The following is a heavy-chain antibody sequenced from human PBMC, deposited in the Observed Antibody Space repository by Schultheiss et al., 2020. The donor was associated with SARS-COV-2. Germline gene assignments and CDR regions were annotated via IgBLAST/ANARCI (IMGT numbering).Heavy chain of an antibody. CDR3: ARDPYSSGWYGGAYYFDY. D-gene: IGHD6-19*01. J-gene: IGHJ4*02. CDR1: GFTVSSNY. Sequence: GESLKISCAASGFTVSSNYMSWVRQAPGKGLEWVSVIYSGGSTYYADSVKGRFTISRDNSKNTLYLQMNSLRAEDTAVYYCARDPYSSGWYGGAYYFDYWGQGTLVTVSS. V-gene: IGHV3-53*01. CDR2: IYSGGST.